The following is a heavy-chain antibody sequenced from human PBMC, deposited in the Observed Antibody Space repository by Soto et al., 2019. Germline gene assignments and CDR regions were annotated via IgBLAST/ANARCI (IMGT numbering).Heavy chain of an antibody. V-gene: IGHV1-69*13. Sequence: SVKVSCKTSAGTFSSYAISWVRQAPGQGLEWMGGIIPIFGTANYAQKFQGRVTITADESTSTAYMELSSLRSEDTAVHYCARGLHYYYGMDVWGQGTTVTVSS. CDR1: AGTFSSYA. CDR3: ARGLHYYYGMDV. CDR2: IIPIFGTA. D-gene: IGHD5-18*01. J-gene: IGHJ6*02.